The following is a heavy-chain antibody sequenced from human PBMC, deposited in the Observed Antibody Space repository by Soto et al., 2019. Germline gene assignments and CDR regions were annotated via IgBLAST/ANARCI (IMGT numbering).Heavy chain of an antibody. CDR2: IDPKNGDT. V-gene: IGHV1-2*02. CDR3: AREWDPTMVTRADY. Sequence: QVQLVQSGAEVKKPGASVKVSCKASGYTFTGYSIHWVRQAPGPGLEWMGWIDPKNGDTNTAQKFQGRVTMTRDTSITTAYMELTSLRSDDTAIYYCAREWDPTMVTRADYWGQGSLVTVSS. D-gene: IGHD5-18*01. CDR1: GYTFTGYS. J-gene: IGHJ4*02.